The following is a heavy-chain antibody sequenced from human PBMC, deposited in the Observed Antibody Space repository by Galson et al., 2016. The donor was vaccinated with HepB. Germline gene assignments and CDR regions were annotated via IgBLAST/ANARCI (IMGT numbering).Heavy chain of an antibody. J-gene: IGHJ3*01. CDR1: GFTFSAYA. D-gene: IGHD4-23*01. CDR2: ISDSGANT. CDR3: VADHGGLDCFDF. Sequence: SLRLSCAASGFTFSAYAMAWARQAPGKGLEWVSGISDSGANTYYADSVRGRFSISRDDSKSTLYLQMTNLRVEDTALYYCVADHGGLDCFDFWGRGTMVTV. V-gene: IGHV3-23*01.